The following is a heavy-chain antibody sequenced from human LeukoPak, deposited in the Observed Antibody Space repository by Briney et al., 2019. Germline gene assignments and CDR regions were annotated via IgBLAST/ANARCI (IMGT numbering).Heavy chain of an antibody. CDR3: AREGYCSSTSCPGNWFDP. V-gene: IGHV4-4*02. CDR2: IYHSGST. Sequence: SETLSLTCAVSGGSISSSNWWNWVRQPPGKGLEWIGEIYHSGSTNYNPSLKSRVTMSVDKSKNQFSLKLSSVTAADTAVYYCAREGYCSSTSCPGNWFDPWGQGTLVTVSS. D-gene: IGHD2-2*01. J-gene: IGHJ5*02. CDR1: GGSISSSNW.